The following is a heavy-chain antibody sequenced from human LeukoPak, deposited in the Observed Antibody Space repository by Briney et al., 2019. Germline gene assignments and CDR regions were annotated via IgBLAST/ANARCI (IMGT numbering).Heavy chain of an antibody. CDR3: AKTRGYSGYDYGYYGMDV. D-gene: IGHD5-12*01. CDR1: GFTFSSYA. Sequence: PGGPLRLSCAASGFTFSSYAMSWVRQAPGKGLEWVSGISGSGGSTYHADSVKGRFTISRDNSKNTLYLQMNGLRAEGTAVYYCAKTRGYSGYDYGYYGMDVWGQGTTATVSS. J-gene: IGHJ6*02. CDR2: ISGSGGST. V-gene: IGHV3-23*01.